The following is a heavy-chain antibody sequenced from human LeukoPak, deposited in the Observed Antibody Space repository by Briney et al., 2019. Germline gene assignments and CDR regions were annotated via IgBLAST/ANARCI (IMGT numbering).Heavy chain of an antibody. D-gene: IGHD3-10*01. J-gene: IGHJ4*02. V-gene: IGHV1-18*01. CDR3: AGDLLVYYYGSGSTLNIDY. Sequence: ASVNVSCKASGYTFTSYSISWVRQPPAQGREWMGGISAYNGNINYSQKLQGRVNMTTATNTSTAYMELRSMRCDDTAVYYCAGDLLVYYYGSGSTLNIDYWGQGTLVTVSS. CDR1: GYTFTSYS. CDR2: ISAYNGNI.